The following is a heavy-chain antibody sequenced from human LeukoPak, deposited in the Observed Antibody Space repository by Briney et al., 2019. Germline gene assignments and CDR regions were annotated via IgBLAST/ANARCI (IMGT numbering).Heavy chain of an antibody. Sequence: GGSLRPSCAASGFTFSSYEMNWVRQAPGKGLEWVSYISSSGSTIYYADSVKGRFTISRDNAKNSLYLQMNSLRAEDTAVYYCAREGEAGGKDVWGQGTTVTVSS. D-gene: IGHD3-16*01. V-gene: IGHV3-48*03. CDR1: GFTFSSYE. CDR3: AREGEAGGKDV. J-gene: IGHJ6*02. CDR2: ISSSGSTI.